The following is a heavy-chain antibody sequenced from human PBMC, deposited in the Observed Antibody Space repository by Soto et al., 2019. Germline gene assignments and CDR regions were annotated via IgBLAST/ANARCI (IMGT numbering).Heavy chain of an antibody. CDR1: GGSIRTGGYS. J-gene: IGHJ4*02. CDR2: TYHSGNP. D-gene: IGHD4-17*01. CDR3: AREDYGDYGGYFDY. Sequence: QLQLQESGSGLVKPSQTLSLTCTVSGGSIRTGGYSWSWIRQPPGKGLEWIGNTYHSGNPYYNPSITGRVIIAVDGSKNQFSLKVSSVTAADTAVYYCAREDYGDYGGYFDYWGQGSLVTVSS. V-gene: IGHV4-30-2*01.